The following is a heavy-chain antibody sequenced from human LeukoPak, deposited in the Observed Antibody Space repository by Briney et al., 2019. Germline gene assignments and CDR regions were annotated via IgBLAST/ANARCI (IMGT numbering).Heavy chain of an antibody. CDR1: GLTFRRYA. J-gene: IGHJ6*02. CDR2: ISGSGGST. Sequence: GGSLRLSCVGSGLTFRRYAMSWVRQAPGKGLEWVSGISGSGGSTYYADSVKGRFTISRDNSKNTLYLEMNSLRVEDTAIYYCATNKPAFYYYYGMDVWGLGTTVTVSS. V-gene: IGHV3-23*01. CDR3: ATNKPAFYYYYGMDV. D-gene: IGHD1-14*01.